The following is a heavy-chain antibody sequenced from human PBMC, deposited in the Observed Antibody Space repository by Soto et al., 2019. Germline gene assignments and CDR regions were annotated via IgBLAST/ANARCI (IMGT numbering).Heavy chain of an antibody. CDR1: SGSISSYY. CDR2: AYYSGTT. V-gene: IGHV4-59*01. J-gene: IGHJ4*02. CDR3: ARTPFYYFGLGTHLYYFDF. D-gene: IGHD3-10*01. Sequence: QVQLLQSGPRLVKPSETMSLTCTVASGSISSYYWSWLRQPPGKGLEWIGYAYYSGTTNYNSSLKSRVTISIDTSKNQFSLTLNSVTAADTAVYYCARTPFYYFGLGTHLYYFDFFDQGALVTVSS.